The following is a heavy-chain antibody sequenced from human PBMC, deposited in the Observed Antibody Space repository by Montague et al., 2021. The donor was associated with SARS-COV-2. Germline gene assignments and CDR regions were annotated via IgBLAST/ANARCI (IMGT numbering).Heavy chain of an antibody. J-gene: IGHJ4*02. CDR2: ITYSGRT. D-gene: IGHD6-13*01. Sequence: TLSLTCIVSGGSISSDDSYWTWIRPHPGKGLECLGYITYSGRTSYYVCLKSRLTISAAPYDNQFSLKLTSMTAADTSVYYCARMYVPAHGTSSASYSDYWGRGALVTVSS. CDR3: ARMYVPAHGTSSASYSDY. V-gene: IGHV4-31*03. CDR1: GGSISSDDSY.